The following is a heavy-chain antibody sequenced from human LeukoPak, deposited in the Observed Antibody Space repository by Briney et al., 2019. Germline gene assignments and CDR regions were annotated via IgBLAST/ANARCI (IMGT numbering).Heavy chain of an antibody. CDR2: MNPNSGNT. D-gene: IGHD3-10*01. V-gene: IGHV1-8*01. CDR3: ARGNTYYYGSGSPQGTY. Sequence: ASVKVSCKASGYTFTSYDINWVRQATGQGLEWMGWMNPNSGNTGYAQKFQGRVTMTRNTSISTAYMELSSLRSEDTAVYYCARGNTYYYGSGSPQGTYWGQGTLVTVSS. J-gene: IGHJ4*02. CDR1: GYTFTSYD.